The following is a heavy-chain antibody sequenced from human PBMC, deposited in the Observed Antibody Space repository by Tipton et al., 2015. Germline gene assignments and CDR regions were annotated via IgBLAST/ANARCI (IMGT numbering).Heavy chain of an antibody. J-gene: IGHJ4*02. CDR3: AKGHATRDYFDY. Sequence: TLSLTCTVSGGSVSSGSYYWNWIRQPPGKGLEWIGYIYYSGSTYYNPSLKSRVTISVDTSKNQFSLKLSSVTAADTGVYYCAKGHATRDYFDYWGQGTLVTVSS. V-gene: IGHV4-61*01. D-gene: IGHD1-1*01. CDR2: IYYSGST. CDR1: GGSVSSGSYY.